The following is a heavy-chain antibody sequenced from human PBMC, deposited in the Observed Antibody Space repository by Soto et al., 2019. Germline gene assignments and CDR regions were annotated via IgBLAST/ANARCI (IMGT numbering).Heavy chain of an antibody. V-gene: IGHV3-21*01. Sequence: GGSRRLSCASAGFTFSTYTMNWVRQAQGKGREWGSSINGRGNYIYYGESGKGRFTISRDTANNSLYLQMDRLRDEDTVLYYSVREAGKVGTNSAFDYWGLGALVTVSS. CDR3: VREAGKVGTNSAFDY. D-gene: IGHD1-26*01. CDR1: GFTFSTYT. J-gene: IGHJ4*01. CDR2: INGRGNYI.